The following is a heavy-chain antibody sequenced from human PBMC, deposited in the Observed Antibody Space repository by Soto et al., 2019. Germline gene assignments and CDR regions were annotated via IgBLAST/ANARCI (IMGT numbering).Heavy chain of an antibody. CDR3: ARVHSSSWYRDVRYYFDY. D-gene: IGHD6-13*01. CDR1: GGTFSSYA. CDR2: IIPIFGTA. V-gene: IGHV1-69*13. J-gene: IGHJ4*02. Sequence: SVKVSCKASGGTFSSYAISWVRQAPGQGLEWMGGIIPIFGTANYAQKFQGRVTITADESTSTAYMELSSLRSEDTAVYYYARVHSSSWYRDVRYYFDYWGQGTLVTVSS.